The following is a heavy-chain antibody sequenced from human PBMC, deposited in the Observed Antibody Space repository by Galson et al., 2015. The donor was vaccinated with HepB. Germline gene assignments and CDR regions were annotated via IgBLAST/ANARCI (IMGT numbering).Heavy chain of an antibody. D-gene: IGHD6-13*01. CDR1: GFTFSSYG. CDR2: ISYDGSNK. CDR3: AKAPIAAAGTGWFDP. V-gene: IGHV3-30*18. J-gene: IGHJ5*02. Sequence: SLRLSCAASGFTFSSYGMHWVRQAPGKGLEWVAVISYDGSNKYYADSVKGRFTISRDNSKNTLYLQMNSLRAEDTAVYYCAKAPIAAAGTGWFDPWGQGTLVTVSS.